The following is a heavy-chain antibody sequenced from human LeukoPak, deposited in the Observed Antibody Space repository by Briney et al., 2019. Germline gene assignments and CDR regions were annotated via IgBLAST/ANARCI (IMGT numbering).Heavy chain of an antibody. CDR2: VNPTSGGT. CDR3: ARAGGYCGRISCPYYFDY. Sequence: ASVKVSCKASGYTFTGYYMHWVRQAPGQGLEWMGWVNPTSGGTNYAQKFQGRVTMTRDTSISTAYMELSRLRSEDTAVYYCARAGGYCGRISCPYYFDYWGQGSLVAVSS. D-gene: IGHD2-15*01. V-gene: IGHV1-2*02. CDR1: GYTFTGYY. J-gene: IGHJ4*02.